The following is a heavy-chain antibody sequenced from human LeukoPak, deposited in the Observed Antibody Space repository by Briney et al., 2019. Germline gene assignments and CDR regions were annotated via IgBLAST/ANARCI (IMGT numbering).Heavy chain of an antibody. CDR2: ISYDGTNK. Sequence: GGSLRLSCAASGFTFSSYAMHWVRQAPVKGLEWVAVISYDGTNKYYADSVKGRFTISRDNSKNTLDLQMNGLGVEDTAVYYCARGSGYSYGYFDYWGQGTLVTVYS. D-gene: IGHD5-18*01. CDR3: ARGSGYSYGYFDY. J-gene: IGHJ4*02. CDR1: GFTFSSYA. V-gene: IGHV3-30-3*01.